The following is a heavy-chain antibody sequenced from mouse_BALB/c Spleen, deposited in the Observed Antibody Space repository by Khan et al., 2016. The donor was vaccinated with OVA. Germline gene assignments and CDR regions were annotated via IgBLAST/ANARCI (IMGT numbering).Heavy chain of an antibody. CDR1: GFTFNSYG. J-gene: IGHJ2*01. CDR2: ISGDSNTI. Sequence: VQLKESGGGLVQPGGSRKLSCAASGFTFNSYGMHWVRQAPEKGLEWVAYISGDSNTIYYADTVKGRFTISRDNPKNTLFLQMTSLMSEDTARYYCATSYFYGYYFDYWGPGTTLTVS. CDR3: ATSYFYGYYFDY. D-gene: IGHD1-1*01. V-gene: IGHV5-17*02.